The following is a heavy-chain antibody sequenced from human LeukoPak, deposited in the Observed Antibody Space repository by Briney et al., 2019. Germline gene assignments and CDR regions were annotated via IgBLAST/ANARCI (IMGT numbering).Heavy chain of an antibody. Sequence: GESLKISCKTSGYNFTTFWIGWVRQMPGKGLEWMGIVYPADSDTRYSPSFQGQVTISADKSISTAYLQWSSLKASDTAMYYCARNYYDSSGYPYYFDYWGQGTLVTVSS. CDR3: ARNYYDSSGYPYYFDY. CDR2: VYPADSDT. D-gene: IGHD3-22*01. CDR1: GYNFTTFW. V-gene: IGHV5-51*01. J-gene: IGHJ4*02.